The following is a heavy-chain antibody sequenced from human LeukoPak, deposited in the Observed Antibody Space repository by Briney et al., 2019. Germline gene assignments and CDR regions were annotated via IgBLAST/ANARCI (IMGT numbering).Heavy chain of an antibody. CDR3: ARDLGWAFDY. Sequence: GGSLRLSCAASGFTFSTCSINWVRQAPGKGLEWISYISSSCSTIYYADSVKGRFTISRDNAKNSLYLQMNSLRDEDTAVYYCARDLGWAFDYWGQGTLVTVSS. CDR2: ISSSCSTI. CDR1: GFTFSTCS. J-gene: IGHJ4*02. V-gene: IGHV3-48*02. D-gene: IGHD6-19*01.